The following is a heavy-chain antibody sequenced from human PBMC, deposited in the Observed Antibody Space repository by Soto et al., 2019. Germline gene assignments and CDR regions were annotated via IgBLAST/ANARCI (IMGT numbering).Heavy chain of an antibody. CDR1: GFTFSNYL. CDR3: AKVPLSLKFYDF. J-gene: IGHJ4*02. CDR2: ISGSGTNT. Sequence: GGSLRLSCAASGFTFSNYLMNWVRQAPGKGLEWVSGISGSGTNTYYADSVKGRFTISRDNSKNTLYLQMNSLTAADTAIYYCAKVPLSLKFYDFWGQGTQVTVSA. V-gene: IGHV3-23*01.